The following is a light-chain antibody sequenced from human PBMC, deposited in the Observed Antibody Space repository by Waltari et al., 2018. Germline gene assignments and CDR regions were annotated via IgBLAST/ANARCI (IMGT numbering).Light chain of an antibody. V-gene: IGLV2-8*01. CDR2: EVT. CDR1: STDPDDYNF. CDR3: SSYGGSSTLV. J-gene: IGLJ2*01. Sequence: QSALTQPPSAFGSPGQSVTISCTGTSTDPDDYNFVAWYQQQPGKAPHLIIHEVTKRATGGPDRFSGSRSATTASLTVSGLQYEDEGDYYCSSYGGSSTLVFGGGTKLTVL.